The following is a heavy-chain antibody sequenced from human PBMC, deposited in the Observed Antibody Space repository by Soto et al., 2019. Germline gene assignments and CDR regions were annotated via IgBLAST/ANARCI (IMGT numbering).Heavy chain of an antibody. CDR2: ISPGNGDT. V-gene: IGHV1-3*01. J-gene: IGHJ5*02. D-gene: IGHD3-22*01. CDR3: ARPYDSSAQGLDP. CDR1: GYTFTNYA. Sequence: QVQLVQSGAEVKKPGASVKVSCKASGYTFTNYAVHWVRPAPGQRLEWMGWISPGNGDTKYSQTFQGRVTITRDTSASTAYMELSSLRSEDTAVYYCARPYDSSAQGLDPWGQGTLVTVSS.